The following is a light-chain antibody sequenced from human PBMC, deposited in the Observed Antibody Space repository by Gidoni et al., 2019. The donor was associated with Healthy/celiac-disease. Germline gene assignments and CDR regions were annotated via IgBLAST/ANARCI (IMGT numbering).Light chain of an antibody. CDR1: QDISNY. Sequence: IQLTQSPSSLSASVGDRVTITCQASQDISNYLNWYQQKPGKAPKLLIYDASNLETGVPSRLSGSGSGTDFTFTISSLQPEDIATYYCQQYDNRPYTFGQGTKLEIK. V-gene: IGKV1-33*01. CDR3: QQYDNRPYT. J-gene: IGKJ2*01. CDR2: DAS.